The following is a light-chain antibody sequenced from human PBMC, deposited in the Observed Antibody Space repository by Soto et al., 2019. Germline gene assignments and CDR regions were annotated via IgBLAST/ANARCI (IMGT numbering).Light chain of an antibody. V-gene: IGKV1-12*01. CDR2: AAS. J-gene: IGKJ4*01. CDR3: QQANSFLLT. CDR1: QGISSW. Sequence: DIQMTQSPSSVSASVGDRVTITCRASQGISSWLAWYQQKPGKAPRLLIYAASNFQSGVPSSVSGSASGTDFTLSIRSLQPEDFATYYRQQANSFLLTFGGGTKVEVK.